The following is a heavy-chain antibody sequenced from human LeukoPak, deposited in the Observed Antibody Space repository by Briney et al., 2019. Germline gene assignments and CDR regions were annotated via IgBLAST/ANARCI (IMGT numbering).Heavy chain of an antibody. J-gene: IGHJ4*02. CDR2: ISSSGSTI. V-gene: IGHV3-48*03. CDR3: ARGSLYVDIVATITC. CDR1: GFTFSNYE. D-gene: IGHD5-12*01. Sequence: GGFLRLSCAAFGFTFSNYEMNWVRQAPGKGLEWVSYISSSGSTIYYADSVKGRFTISRDNAKNSLYLQMNSLRAEDTAVYYCARGSLYVDIVATITCWGQGTLVTVSS.